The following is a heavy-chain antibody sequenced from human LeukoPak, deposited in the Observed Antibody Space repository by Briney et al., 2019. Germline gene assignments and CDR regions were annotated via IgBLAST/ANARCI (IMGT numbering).Heavy chain of an antibody. D-gene: IGHD5-18*01. J-gene: IGHJ3*01. CDR3: AKPLGYSYGVDAFDV. Sequence: GGSLRLSCAASGFTFSRYAMSWVRQAPGTGLEWVSGISGSGDTYNADSVKGRSSISRDNSKNALHLQMNSLRAEDTAVYYCAKPLGYSYGVDAFDVWGQGTMVTVSS. CDR2: ISGSGDT. CDR1: GFTFSRYA. V-gene: IGHV3-23*01.